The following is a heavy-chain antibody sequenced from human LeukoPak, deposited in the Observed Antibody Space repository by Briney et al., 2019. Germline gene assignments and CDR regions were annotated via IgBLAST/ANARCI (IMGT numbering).Heavy chain of an antibody. V-gene: IGHV1-2*02. CDR2: INPNSGDT. Sequence: GASVNVSCKASGYTFTGYYLHWVRQAPGQGLEWMACINPNSGDTKYAQKFQGRVTMTSDTSISTAYMELSRLKSDDTAFYYCARARSSAYYAFDYWGQGTLATVSS. CDR1: GYTFTGYY. D-gene: IGHD3-22*01. CDR3: ARARSSAYYAFDY. J-gene: IGHJ4*02.